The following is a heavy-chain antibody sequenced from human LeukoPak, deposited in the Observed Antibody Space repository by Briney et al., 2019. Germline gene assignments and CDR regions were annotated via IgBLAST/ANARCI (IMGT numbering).Heavy chain of an antibody. Sequence: ASVKVSCKASGYTFISYYVHWVRQAPGQGLEWMGIINPSGGSTSYAQKFQGRVTMTRDTSTSTVYMELSSLRSEDTAMYYCARGGAYGDAFDIWGQGTMVTVSS. D-gene: IGHD2-21*01. CDR2: INPSGGST. CDR3: ARGGAYGDAFDI. CDR1: GYTFISYY. J-gene: IGHJ3*02. V-gene: IGHV1-46*01.